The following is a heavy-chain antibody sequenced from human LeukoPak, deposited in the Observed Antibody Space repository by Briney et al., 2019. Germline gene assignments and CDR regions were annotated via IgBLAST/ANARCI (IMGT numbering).Heavy chain of an antibody. CDR3: ARGYYDSSGYEL. J-gene: IGHJ4*02. V-gene: IGHV4-61*02. D-gene: IGHD3-22*01. CDR2: IYTSGST. CDR1: GGSISSGSYY. Sequence: SETLSLTCTVSGGSISSGSYYWSWIRQPAGKGLEWIGRIYTSGSTNYNPSLKCRVTISVDTSKNQFSLKLSSVTAADTAVYYCARGYYDSSGYELWGQGTLVTVSS.